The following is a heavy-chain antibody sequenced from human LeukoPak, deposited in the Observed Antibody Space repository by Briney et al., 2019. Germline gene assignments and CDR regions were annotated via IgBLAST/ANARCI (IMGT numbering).Heavy chain of an antibody. CDR3: ARLRGVYDAFDI. CDR1: GFTFSSYG. D-gene: IGHD5/OR15-5a*01. J-gene: IGHJ3*02. V-gene: IGHV3-33*01. Sequence: PGGSLRLSCAASGFTFSSYGMHWVRQAPGQGLEWVAVIWYDGSNKYYADSVKGRFTISRDNSKNTLYLQMNSLRAEDTAVYYCARLRGVYDAFDIWGQGTMVTVSS. CDR2: IWYDGSNK.